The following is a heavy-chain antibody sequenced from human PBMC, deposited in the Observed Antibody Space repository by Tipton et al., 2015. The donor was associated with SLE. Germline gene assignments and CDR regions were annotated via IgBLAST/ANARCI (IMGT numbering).Heavy chain of an antibody. CDR3: ASGRVYSSSLDFDY. V-gene: IGHV4-61*02. J-gene: IGHJ4*02. CDR1: GGSISSGSYY. D-gene: IGHD6-6*01. Sequence: TLSLTCTVSGGSISSGSYYWSWIRQPAGKGLEWIGRIYTSGSTNYNPSLKSRVTISVDTSKNQFSLKLSSVTAADTAVYYCASGRVYSSSLDFDYWGQGTLVTVSS. CDR2: IYTSGST.